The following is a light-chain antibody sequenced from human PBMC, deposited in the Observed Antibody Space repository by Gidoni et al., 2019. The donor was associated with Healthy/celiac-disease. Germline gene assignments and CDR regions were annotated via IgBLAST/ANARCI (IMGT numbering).Light chain of an antibody. Sequence: QSALTQPASVSGSPAQSITISCPGTSSDVGGYNYVSWYQQHPGKAPKLMIYDVSNRPSGVSNRFSGSKSGNTASLTISGLQAEDEADYYCSSYTSSSTLVVFGGGTKLTVL. J-gene: IGLJ2*01. CDR3: SSYTSSSTLVV. V-gene: IGLV2-14*01. CDR1: SSDVGGYNY. CDR2: DVS.